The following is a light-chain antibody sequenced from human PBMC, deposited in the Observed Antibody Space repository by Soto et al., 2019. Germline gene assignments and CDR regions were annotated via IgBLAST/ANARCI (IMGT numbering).Light chain of an antibody. CDR3: QSYDSSLSGVV. CDR2: GNS. CDR1: SSNIGAGYD. J-gene: IGLJ2*01. Sequence: QLVLTQPASVSGAPGQRVTLSCTGSSSNIGAGYDVHWYQQLPGTAPKLLTYGNSNRPSGVPDRFSCSKSGTSASLAITGLQAEDEADYYCQSYDSSLSGVVFGGGTKLTVL. V-gene: IGLV1-40*01.